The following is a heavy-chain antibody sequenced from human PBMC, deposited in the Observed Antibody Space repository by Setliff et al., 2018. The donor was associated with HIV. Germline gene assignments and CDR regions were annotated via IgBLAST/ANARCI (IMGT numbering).Heavy chain of an antibody. D-gene: IGHD6-19*01. V-gene: IGHV1-18*01. CDR1: GYTFTSYG. CDR2: ISAYNGDT. Sequence: GASVKVSCKASGYTFTSYGISWLRQAPGQGLEWMGWISAYNGDTQSTQRFQGRVTMTTDTSTNTAYMEVRSLRSDDTAVYYCARNSFPRAVTGTGPLFDYWGQGTLVTVS. CDR3: ARNSFPRAVTGTGPLFDY. J-gene: IGHJ4*02.